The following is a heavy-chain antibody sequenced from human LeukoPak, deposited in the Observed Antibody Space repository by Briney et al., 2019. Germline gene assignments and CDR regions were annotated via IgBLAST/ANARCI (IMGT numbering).Heavy chain of an antibody. CDR3: ARGSTMTAYDAFDI. J-gene: IGHJ3*02. D-gene: IGHD3-22*01. CDR1: GYSISSGYY. V-gene: IGHV4-38-2*02. Sequence: SETLSLTCTVSGYSISSGYYWGWIRQPPGKGLEWIGSFYHSGSTYYNPSLKSRVTISVDTSKNQFSLKLSSVTAADTAVYYCARGSTMTAYDAFDIWGQGTMVTVSS. CDR2: FYHSGST.